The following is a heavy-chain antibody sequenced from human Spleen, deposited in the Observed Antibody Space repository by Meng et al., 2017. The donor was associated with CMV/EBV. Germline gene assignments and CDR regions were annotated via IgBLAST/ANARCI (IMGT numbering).Heavy chain of an antibody. CDR1: GFTVSSNY. Sequence: GESLKISCAASGFTVSSNYMSWVRQAPGKGLEWVSVIYSGGSTYHADSVKGRFTVSREISKNTLYLQMNSLRAEDTAVYYCASGFSIAARQYYYGMDVWGQGTTVTVSS. V-gene: IGHV3-66*02. CDR2: IYSGGST. D-gene: IGHD6-6*01. J-gene: IGHJ6*02. CDR3: ASGFSIAARQYYYGMDV.